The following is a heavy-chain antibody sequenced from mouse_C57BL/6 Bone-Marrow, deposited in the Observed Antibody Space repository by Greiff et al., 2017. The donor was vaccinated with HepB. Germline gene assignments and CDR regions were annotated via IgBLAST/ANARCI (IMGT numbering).Heavy chain of an antibody. V-gene: IGHV14-2*01. CDR1: GFNIKDYY. Sequence: EVQLQQSGAELVKPGASVKLSCTASGFNIKDYYMHWVKQRTEQGLEWIGRIDPEDGDTKYAPKFQGKATITADTSSNTAYLQLSSLTSEDTAVYYCARRFRGAMDYWGQGTSVTVSS. CDR3: ARRFRGAMDY. CDR2: IDPEDGDT. J-gene: IGHJ4*01.